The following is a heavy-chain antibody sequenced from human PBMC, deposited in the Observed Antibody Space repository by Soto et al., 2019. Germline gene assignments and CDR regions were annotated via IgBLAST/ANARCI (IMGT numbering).Heavy chain of an antibody. J-gene: IGHJ5*02. CDR1: RGTFSNYA. V-gene: IGHV1-69*01. D-gene: IGHD3-3*01. CDR2: IVPIHDTT. Sequence: QVQLVQTGAEVKRPGSSVNVSCTASRGTFSNYAILWVRQAPGQGLEWMGGIVPIHDTTDYAQKFQGRVTMTAAEPSSTAYMELRSLRSEDTAVYYCAAAYDGLLSWGQGTLVTVSS. CDR3: AAAYDGLLS.